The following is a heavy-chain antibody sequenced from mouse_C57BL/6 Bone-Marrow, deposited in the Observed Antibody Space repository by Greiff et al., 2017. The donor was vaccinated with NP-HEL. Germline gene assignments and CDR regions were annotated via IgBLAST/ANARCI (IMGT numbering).Heavy chain of an antibody. Sequence: QVQLKESGPELVKPGASVKLSCKASGYTFTSYDINWVKQRPGQGLEWIGWIYPRDGSTKYNEKFKGKATLTVDTSSSTAYMELHSLTSEDSAVYFCAREVPYYYGSSPYYYAMDYWGQGTSVTVSS. CDR2: IYPRDGST. J-gene: IGHJ4*01. D-gene: IGHD1-1*01. CDR1: GYTFTSYD. V-gene: IGHV1-85*01. CDR3: AREVPYYYGSSPYYYAMDY.